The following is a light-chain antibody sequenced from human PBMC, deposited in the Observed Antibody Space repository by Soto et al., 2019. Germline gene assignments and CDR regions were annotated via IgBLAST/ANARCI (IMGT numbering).Light chain of an antibody. Sequence: DIVMTQTPLSLPVTPGEPASISCRSSQSLLDRDDGNTYLDWYLQKPGQSPQLLIYTVSYRASGVPDRFSGSGPGTDFTLRISRVEADDVGVYYCMQRIEFPWTFGQGTKAEIQ. CDR1: QSLLDRDDGNTY. CDR2: TVS. CDR3: MQRIEFPWT. V-gene: IGKV2-40*01. J-gene: IGKJ1*01.